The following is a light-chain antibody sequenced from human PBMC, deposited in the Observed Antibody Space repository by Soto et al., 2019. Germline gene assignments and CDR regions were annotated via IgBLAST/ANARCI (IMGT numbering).Light chain of an antibody. CDR3: QEYNSYPVS. Sequence: DIQVTQSPATLSAFVGDRVTISCRARQSIGTWLDWYQQKPGKAPKLLIYDASTLESGVPSRFSGSGSGTEFTLTISSLQPEDVATYYCQEYNSYPVSFGQGTRLDI. CDR2: DAS. CDR1: QSIGTW. V-gene: IGKV1-5*01. J-gene: IGKJ5*01.